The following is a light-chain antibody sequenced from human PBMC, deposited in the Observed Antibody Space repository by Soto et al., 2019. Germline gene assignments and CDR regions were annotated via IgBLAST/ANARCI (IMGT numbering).Light chain of an antibody. Sequence: QSVLTQPPSASGTPGQRVTISCSGSSSNIGSDNVNWYQQLPLTAPKLLIYDNNKRPSGVPDRFSGSKSGTSASLAISGLQSEDEAEYYCAAWDGSLNGWVFGGGTKLTVL. CDR3: AAWDGSLNGWV. J-gene: IGLJ3*02. CDR1: SSNIGSDN. V-gene: IGLV1-44*01. CDR2: DNN.